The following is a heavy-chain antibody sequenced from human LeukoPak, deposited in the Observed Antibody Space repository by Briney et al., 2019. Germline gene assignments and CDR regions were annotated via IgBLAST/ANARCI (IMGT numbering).Heavy chain of an antibody. Sequence: ETLSLTCTVSGGSISGYFWSWIRQPPGKGLEWIGYIYYRGNTNYNPSLKSRVSISVDTSKNQFSLKLRSVTAADTAVYYCARYARREYYFDYWGQGTLVTVSS. CDR3: ARYARREYYFDY. D-gene: IGHD6-6*01. J-gene: IGHJ4*02. V-gene: IGHV4-59*01. CDR2: IYYRGNT. CDR1: GGSISGYF.